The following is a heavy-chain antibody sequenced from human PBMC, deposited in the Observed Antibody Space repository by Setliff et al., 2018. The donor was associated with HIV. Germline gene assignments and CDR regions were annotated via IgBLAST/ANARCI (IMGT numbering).Heavy chain of an antibody. V-gene: IGHV3-33*01. J-gene: IGHJ6*03. CDR3: VRKPYEIIKFNYYYYYMDV. Sequence: PGGSLRLSCAASGFTFSSYGMHWVRQAPGKGLDWVAYLWFDGSHIKYADSVQGRFTISRDNSWNTLYLHMNSLRAEDTAVYYCVRKPYEIIKFNYYYYYMDVWGKGTTVTVSS. D-gene: IGHD3-22*01. CDR1: GFTFSSYG. CDR2: LWFDGSHI.